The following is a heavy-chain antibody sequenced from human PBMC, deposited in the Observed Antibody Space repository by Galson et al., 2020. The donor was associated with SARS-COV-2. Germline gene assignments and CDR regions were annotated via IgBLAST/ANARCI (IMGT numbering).Heavy chain of an antibody. CDR2: IYYNGVT. Sequence: SQTLSLTCTVSGGSISSSDYHWGWIRQSPGKGLKWIGSIYYNGVTYYNPSLKSRVAISIDTSKNQFSLKLSSVTAADTALYYCARDKNSGRSGYFEYWGQGTLVTV. CDR3: ARDKNSGRSGYFEY. CDR1: GGSISSSDYH. D-gene: IGHD1-26*01. J-gene: IGHJ4*02. V-gene: IGHV4-39*07.